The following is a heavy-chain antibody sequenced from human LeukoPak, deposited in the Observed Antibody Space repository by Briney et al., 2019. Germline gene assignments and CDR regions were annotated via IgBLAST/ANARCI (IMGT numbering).Heavy chain of an antibody. D-gene: IGHD3-10*01. CDR1: GFTFSNYN. J-gene: IGHJ4*02. CDR3: ARDQGTGYYFDY. CDR2: VSSASTTI. Sequence: GWSLRLSCAASGFTFSNYNMNWVRQAPGKGLDWVSYVSSASTTIYYADSVKGRFTISRDSAKNSLYLQMNSLRDDDTAVYYCARDQGTGYYFDYWGQGTLVTVSS. V-gene: IGHV3-48*02.